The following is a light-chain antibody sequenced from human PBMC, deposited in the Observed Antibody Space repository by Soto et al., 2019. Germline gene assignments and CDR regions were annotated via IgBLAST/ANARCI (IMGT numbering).Light chain of an antibody. V-gene: IGLV1-40*01. CDR3: HSYDSSLSCWV. CDR2: GNS. CDR1: SSNIGAVYD. Sequence: QSVLTQPPSVSGAPGQRLTIFCTGSSSNIGAVYDVQWYQQLPGTAPKLLIYGNSNRPSGVPDRFSGSKSATSASLAITGLQAEDEADYYCHSYDSSLSCWVFGGGTKLTVL. J-gene: IGLJ3*02.